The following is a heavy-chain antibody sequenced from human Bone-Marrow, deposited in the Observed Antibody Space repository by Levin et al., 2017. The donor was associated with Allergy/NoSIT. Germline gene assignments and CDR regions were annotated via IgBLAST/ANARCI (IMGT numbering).Heavy chain of an antibody. CDR2: ITTYNGNT. CDR3: ARGNYDFWSGYIYYYYYYTDV. Sequence: VASVKVSCKASGYMFTSYGISWVRQAPGQGLEWMGWITTYNGNTTYAQNLQGRVTMTTDTSTSTAYMELRSLRSDDTAVYYCARGNYDFWSGYIYYYYYYTDVWGKGTTVTVSS. D-gene: IGHD3-3*01. CDR1: GYMFTSYG. V-gene: IGHV1-18*01. J-gene: IGHJ6*03.